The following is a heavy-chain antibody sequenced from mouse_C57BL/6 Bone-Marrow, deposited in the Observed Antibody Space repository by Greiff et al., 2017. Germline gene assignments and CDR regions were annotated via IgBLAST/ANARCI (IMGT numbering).Heavy chain of an antibody. Sequence: QVQLQQPGAELVMPGASVKLSCKASGYTFTSSWMQWVKQRPGQGLEWIGEIDPSDSYTNYNQKFKGKSTLTVDKSSSTAYTQLSSLTYEDSAVYYCARSNSKDYWGQGTTLTVSS. CDR3: ARSNSKDY. CDR1: GYTFTSSW. CDR2: IDPSDSYT. J-gene: IGHJ2*01. V-gene: IGHV1-69*01.